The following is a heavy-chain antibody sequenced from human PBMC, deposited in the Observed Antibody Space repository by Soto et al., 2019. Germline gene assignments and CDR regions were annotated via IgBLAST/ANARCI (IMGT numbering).Heavy chain of an antibody. V-gene: IGHV3-74*01. D-gene: IGHD2-21*02. Sequence: AGGSLRLSCAASGFNFSNHWMHWVRQRPAEGLVWVSRITSDGKSKAYAKSVKGRFAISRDNAKNTLYLQMNGLTAEDTAVYYCARESGDWPLNWFDPWGQGTLVTVSS. CDR2: ITSDGKSK. CDR3: ARESGDWPLNWFDP. J-gene: IGHJ5*02. CDR1: GFNFSNHW.